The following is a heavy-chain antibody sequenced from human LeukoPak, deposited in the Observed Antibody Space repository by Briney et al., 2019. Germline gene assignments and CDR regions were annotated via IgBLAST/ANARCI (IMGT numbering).Heavy chain of an antibody. V-gene: IGHV3-30-3*01. D-gene: IGHD3-10*01. CDR3: ARVLTMVRGVIIARPIGY. Sequence: GGSLRLSCAASGFTFSSYAMHWVRQAPGKGLEWVAVISYDGSNKYYADSVKGRFTISRDNSKNTLYLQMNSLRAEDTAVYYCARVLTMVRGVIIARPIGYWGQGTLVTVSS. CDR1: GFTFSSYA. CDR2: ISYDGSNK. J-gene: IGHJ4*02.